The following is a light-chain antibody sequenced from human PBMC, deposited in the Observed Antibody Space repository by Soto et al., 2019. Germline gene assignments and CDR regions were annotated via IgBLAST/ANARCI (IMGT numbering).Light chain of an antibody. Sequence: QSVLTRPASVSGSPGQSITISCTGTNSDVGSYNRVSWYQQPPGTAPKLMIYEVSNRPSGVSNRFSGSKSGNTASLTISGLQAQEEADYYCNSYTTSSTYVLGPGIKLTVL. V-gene: IGLV2-14*01. CDR3: NSYTTSSTYV. CDR2: EVS. CDR1: NSDVGSYNR. J-gene: IGLJ1*01.